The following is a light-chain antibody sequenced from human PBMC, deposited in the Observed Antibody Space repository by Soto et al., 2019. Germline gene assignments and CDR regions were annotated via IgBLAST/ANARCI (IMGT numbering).Light chain of an antibody. CDR1: QSIGRS. Sequence: IVMTQSPVTLSVSPGERVSLSCRASQSIGRSLAWYQQKRGQAPGLLIYGASTRATGIPGRFSGRGSGTEFTLTISGLQSEDFAVYYCQHYTNWPPITFGQGTRLEIK. CDR2: GAS. J-gene: IGKJ5*01. V-gene: IGKV3-15*01. CDR3: QHYTNWPPIT.